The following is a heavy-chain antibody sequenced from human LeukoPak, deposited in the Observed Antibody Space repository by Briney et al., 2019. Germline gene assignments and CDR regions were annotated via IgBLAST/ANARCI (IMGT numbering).Heavy chain of an antibody. J-gene: IGHJ4*02. CDR2: IYYSGST. CDR3: ASLEQGDWYYFDY. D-gene: IGHD2-21*02. V-gene: IGHV4-59*08. CDR1: GGSISSYY. Sequence: SETLSLTCTVSGGSISSYYWSWIRQPPGKGLEWIGYIYYSGSTNYNPSLKSRVTISVDTSKNQFSLKLSSVTAVDTAVYYCASLEQGDWYYFDYWGQGTQVTVSS.